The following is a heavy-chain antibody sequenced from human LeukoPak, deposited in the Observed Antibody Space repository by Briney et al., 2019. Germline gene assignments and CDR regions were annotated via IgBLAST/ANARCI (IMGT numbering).Heavy chain of an antibody. V-gene: IGHV3-21*01. CDR1: GFTFSSYS. J-gene: IGHJ3*02. CDR3: AGDILTGYYSSAAFDI. Sequence: GGSLRLSCAASGFTFSSYSMNWVRQAPGQGLEWVSSISSSSSYIYYADSVKGRFTISRYNAKNSLYLQMNSLRAEDTAVYYCAGDILTGYYSSAAFDIWGQGTMVTVSS. D-gene: IGHD3-9*01. CDR2: ISSSSSYI.